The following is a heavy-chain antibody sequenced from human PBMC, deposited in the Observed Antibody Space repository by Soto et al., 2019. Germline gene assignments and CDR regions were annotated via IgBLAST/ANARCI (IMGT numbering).Heavy chain of an antibody. CDR3: ARDQYYYDSSGYSQPFDY. CDR1: GFTFSSYS. J-gene: IGHJ4*02. CDR2: ISSSSSYI. Sequence: GGSLRLSCAASGFTFSSYSMNWDRQAPGKGLEWVSSISSSSSYIYYADSVKGRFTISRDNAKNSLYLQMNSLRAEDTAVYYCARDQYYYDSSGYSQPFDYWGQGTLVTVSS. V-gene: IGHV3-21*01. D-gene: IGHD3-22*01.